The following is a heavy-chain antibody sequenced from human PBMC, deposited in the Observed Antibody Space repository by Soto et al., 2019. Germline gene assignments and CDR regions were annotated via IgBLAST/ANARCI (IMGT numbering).Heavy chain of an antibody. J-gene: IGHJ4*02. CDR2: IYYSGRT. CDR1: GGSISSSSYY. CDR3: ARLDTALDY. Sequence: SETLSLTCTVSGGSISSSSYYWGWIRQPPGKGLEWIGNIYYSGRTYYNSCRQCRVAFSVDSSKNRYCLSLRSVPAVDSAMYDCARLDTALDYWGQGTRVT. D-gene: IGHD5-18*01. V-gene: IGHV4-39*07.